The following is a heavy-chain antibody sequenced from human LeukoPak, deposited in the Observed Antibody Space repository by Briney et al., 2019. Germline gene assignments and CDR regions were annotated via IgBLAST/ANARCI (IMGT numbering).Heavy chain of an antibody. CDR2: ISYDGSDK. CDR3: ARDIGYYGSGENDAFDI. CDR1: GFTFSNYA. V-gene: IGHV3-30*04. Sequence: GGSLRLSCAASGFTFSNYAMHWVRQAPGKGLEWVAVISYDGSDKYYADSVKGRFTISGDSSKNTLYLQMNSLRAEDTAVYYCARDIGYYGSGENDAFDIWGQGTMVTVSS. J-gene: IGHJ3*02. D-gene: IGHD3-10*01.